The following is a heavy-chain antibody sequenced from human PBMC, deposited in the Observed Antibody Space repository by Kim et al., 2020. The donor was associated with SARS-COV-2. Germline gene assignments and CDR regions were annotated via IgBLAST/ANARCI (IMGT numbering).Heavy chain of an antibody. D-gene: IGHD6-13*01. V-gene: IGHV4-34*01. CDR3: ARPPYSSSSDY. CDR1: GGSFSGYY. J-gene: IGHJ4*02. CDR2: INHSGST. Sequence: SETLSLTCAVYGGSFSGYYWSWIRQPPGKGLEWIGEINHSGSTNYNPSLKSRVTISVDTSKNQFSLKLSSVTAADTAVYYCARPPYSSSSDYWGQGTLVTVSS.